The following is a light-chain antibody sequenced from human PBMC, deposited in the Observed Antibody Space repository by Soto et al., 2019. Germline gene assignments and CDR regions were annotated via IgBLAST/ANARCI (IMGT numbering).Light chain of an antibody. CDR2: GAS. Sequence: EIVLTQSPGTLSLSPGERATLSCRASQSVSSSYLAWYQQKPCQAPRLLIYGASSRATGIPDKFSGSGSGTDSTLTISRLEPEDFAVYYCQQYGSSPQTFGQGTKVEIK. J-gene: IGKJ1*01. CDR3: QQYGSSPQT. V-gene: IGKV3-20*01. CDR1: QSVSSSY.